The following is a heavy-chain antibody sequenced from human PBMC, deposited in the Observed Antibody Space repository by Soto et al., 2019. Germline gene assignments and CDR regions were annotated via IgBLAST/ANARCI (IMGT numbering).Heavy chain of an antibody. V-gene: IGHV1-69*02. CDR3: ARGLTGDIEYYFDY. D-gene: IGHD7-27*01. Sequence: ASVKVSCKASGGTFSSYTISWVRQAPGQGLEWMGRIIPILGIANYAQKFQGRVTITADKSTSTAYMELSSLRSEDTAVYYCARGLTGDIEYYFDYWGQGTLVTVSS. CDR1: GGTFSSYT. J-gene: IGHJ4*02. CDR2: IIPILGIA.